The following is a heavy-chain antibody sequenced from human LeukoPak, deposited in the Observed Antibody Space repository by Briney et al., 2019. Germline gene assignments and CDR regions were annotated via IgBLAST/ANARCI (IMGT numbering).Heavy chain of an antibody. CDR3: ARDKDDDYVWGSYGNWFDP. CDR1: GYTFTSYG. D-gene: IGHD3-16*01. J-gene: IGHJ5*02. CDR2: ISAYNGNT. Sequence: GASVKVSCKASGYTFTSYGISWVRQAPGQGLEWMGWISAYNGNTNYAQKLQGRVTMTTDTSTSTAYMELRSLRSDDTAVYYCARDKDDDYVWGSYGNWFDPWGQGTLVTVSS. V-gene: IGHV1-18*04.